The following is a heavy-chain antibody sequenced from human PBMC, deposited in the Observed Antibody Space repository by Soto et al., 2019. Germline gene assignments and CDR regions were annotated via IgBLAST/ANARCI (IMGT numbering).Heavy chain of an antibody. V-gene: IGHV4-4*07. CDR3: ARDRIIGTSYSHY. CDR2: IHSSGTT. J-gene: IGHJ4*03. D-gene: IGHD1-7*01. CDR1: SGSINSFY. Sequence: SETLSLTCTVSSGSINSFYWAWMRQPAGKGLEWIGRIHSSGTTNYNPSLSSRDTMSVDPSRNQFSQRLTSVTAADMAVYYCARDRIIGTSYSHYWGQGILVTGSS.